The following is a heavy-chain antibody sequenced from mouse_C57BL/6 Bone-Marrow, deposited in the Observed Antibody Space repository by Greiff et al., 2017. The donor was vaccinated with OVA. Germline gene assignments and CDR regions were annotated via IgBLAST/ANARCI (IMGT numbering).Heavy chain of an antibody. J-gene: IGHJ4*01. CDR2: IRSKSNNYAT. Sequence: VQLQQSGGGLVQPKGSLKLSCAASGFSFNTYAMNWVRQAPGKGLEWVARIRSKSNNYATYYADSVKDRFTISRDDSESMLYLQMNNLKTEDTAMYYCVRHRTGAMDYWGQGTSVTVSS. CDR3: VRHRTGAMDY. V-gene: IGHV10-1*01. CDR1: GFSFNTYA.